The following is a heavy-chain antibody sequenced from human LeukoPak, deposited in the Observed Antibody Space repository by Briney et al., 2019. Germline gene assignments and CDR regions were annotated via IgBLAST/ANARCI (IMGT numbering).Heavy chain of an antibody. CDR1: GFTFSSYS. J-gene: IGHJ4*02. CDR3: ARDKLSGGLALDY. Sequence: NPGGSLRLSCAASGFTFSSYSMNWVRQAPGKGLEWVSSISSSSSYIYCADSVKGRFTISRDNAKNSLYLQMNSLRAEDTAVYYCARDKLSGGLALDYWGQGTLVTVSS. CDR2: ISSSSSYI. D-gene: IGHD2-8*02. V-gene: IGHV3-21*01.